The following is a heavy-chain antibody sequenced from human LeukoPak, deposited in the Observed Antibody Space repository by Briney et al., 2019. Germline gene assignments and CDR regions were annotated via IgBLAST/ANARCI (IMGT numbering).Heavy chain of an antibody. V-gene: IGHV4-59*01. J-gene: IGHJ5*02. CDR2: VYFTGST. Sequence: SETLSLTCAVSGGSISSYYWSWIRQPPGKGLEWIGNVYFTGSTKNNPSLTSRVTISIDTSRNQFSLKLSSVTAADTAVYYCARGDGYNYPFDPWGQGTLVTVSS. CDR1: GGSISSYY. CDR3: ARGDGYNYPFDP. D-gene: IGHD5-24*01.